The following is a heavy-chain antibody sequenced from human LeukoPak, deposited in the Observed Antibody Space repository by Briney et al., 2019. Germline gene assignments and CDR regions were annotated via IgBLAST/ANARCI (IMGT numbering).Heavy chain of an antibody. CDR3: ARHEPYTSSWADFDY. J-gene: IGHJ4*02. CDR2: IYSSGTT. CDR1: GGSINNYY. V-gene: IGHV4-59*08. D-gene: IGHD6-13*01. Sequence: SETLSLTCTVSGGSINNYYWSWIRQPPGEALEWIGYIYSSGTTNYNPSLKSRVTISVDTSKNQFSLKLSSVTAADTAVYYCARHEPYTSSWADFDYWGQGTLVTVSS.